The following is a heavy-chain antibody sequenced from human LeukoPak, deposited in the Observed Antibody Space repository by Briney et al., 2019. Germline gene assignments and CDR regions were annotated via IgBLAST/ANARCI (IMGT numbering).Heavy chain of an antibody. Sequence: PGGFLRLSCAASGLTFDDYAMHWVRQAPGKGLEWVSLISWDGGSTYYADSVKGRFTISRDNSKNSLYLQMNSLRAEDTALYYCAKDGGLYSGSYYIDYWGQGTLVTVSS. CDR3: AKDGGLYSGSYYIDY. D-gene: IGHD1-26*01. CDR1: GLTFDDYA. V-gene: IGHV3-43D*04. CDR2: ISWDGGST. J-gene: IGHJ4*02.